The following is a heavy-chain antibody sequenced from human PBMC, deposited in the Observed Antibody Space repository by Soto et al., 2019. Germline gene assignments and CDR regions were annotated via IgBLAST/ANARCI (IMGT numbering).Heavy chain of an antibody. D-gene: IGHD3-10*01. Sequence: GGSLRLSCAASGFTFSSYAMSWVRQAPGKGLEWVSAISGSGGSTYYADSVKGRFTISRDNSKNTLYLQMNSLRAEDTAVYYCARIGFSFQPPDYSDYWGQGTLVTVSS. CDR3: ARIGFSFQPPDYSDY. CDR2: ISGSGGST. V-gene: IGHV3-23*01. CDR1: GFTFSSYA. J-gene: IGHJ4*02.